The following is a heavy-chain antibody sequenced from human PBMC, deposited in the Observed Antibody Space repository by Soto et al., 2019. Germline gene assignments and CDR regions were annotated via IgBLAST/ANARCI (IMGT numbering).Heavy chain of an antibody. D-gene: IGHD6-6*01. CDR3: ARSIAARPWWFDP. CDR2: ISAYNGNT. V-gene: IGHV1-18*04. J-gene: IGHJ5*02. CDR1: GYTFTSYG. Sequence: ASVKVSCKASGYTFTSYGISCVRQAPGQGLEWMGWISAYNGNTNDAQKLQGRVTMTTDTSTSTAYKELRSLISDDTAVYYCARSIAARPWWFDPWGQGTLVIVSS.